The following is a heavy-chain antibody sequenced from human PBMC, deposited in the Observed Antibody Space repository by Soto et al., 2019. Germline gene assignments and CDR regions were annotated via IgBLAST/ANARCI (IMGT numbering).Heavy chain of an antibody. D-gene: IGHD2-21*02. CDR3: ARGGPTVTAYSSLEY. CDR1: GGSISSYY. Sequence: SETLSLTCTVSGGSISSYYWSWIRQPPGKGLEWIGYIYYSGSTNYNPSLNSRVTISVDTSKNQFSLKLSSVTAADTAVYYCARGGPTVTAYSSLEYCGRGALVTVSS. CDR2: IYYSGST. V-gene: IGHV4-59*01. J-gene: IGHJ4*02.